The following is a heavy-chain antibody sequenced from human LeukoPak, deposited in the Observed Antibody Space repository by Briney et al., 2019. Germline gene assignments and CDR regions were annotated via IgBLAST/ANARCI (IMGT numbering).Heavy chain of an antibody. Sequence: PSETLSLTCAVSGYSISSGYYWGWIRQPPGKGLEWIGSIYHSGSTYYNPSFKSRVTISVDTSRNQFSLKLSSVTAADTAVYYCAVRVGGYDSEWFDPWGQGTLVTVSS. D-gene: IGHD5-12*01. J-gene: IGHJ5*02. CDR3: AVRVGGYDSEWFDP. CDR1: GYSISSGYY. CDR2: IYHSGST. V-gene: IGHV4-38-2*01.